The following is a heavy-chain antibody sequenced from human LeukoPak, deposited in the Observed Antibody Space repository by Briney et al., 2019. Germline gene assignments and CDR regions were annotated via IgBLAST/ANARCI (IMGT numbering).Heavy chain of an antibody. CDR2: INSDGSST. J-gene: IGHJ4*02. D-gene: IGHD2-8*01. CDR3: ASQGYCTNGVCYGYYFDY. V-gene: IGHV3-74*01. CDR1: GFTFSSYW. Sequence: PGGSLRLSCAASGFTFSSYWMHWVRKAPGKGLVWVSRINSDGSSTSYADSVRGRFTISRDNAKNTLYLQMNSLRAEDTAVYYCASQGYCTNGVCYGYYFDYWGQGTLVTVSS.